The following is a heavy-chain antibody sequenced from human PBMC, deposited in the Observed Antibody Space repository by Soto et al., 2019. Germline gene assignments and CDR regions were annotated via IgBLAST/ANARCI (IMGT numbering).Heavy chain of an antibody. CDR3: AKRGRQWLVTSDFNY. CDR1: GFTFSDYA. V-gene: IGHV3-30*18. D-gene: IGHD6-19*01. CDR2: VSHDGRNT. Sequence: VQLVESGGGVVQPGRSLRLSCAASGFTFSDYAMHWVRQAPGKGLEWVAVVSHDGRNTHYADSVKGRFTISRDSSTNTVSLEMTRRRAEDTSIYYGAKRGRQWLVTSDFNYWGQGARVSVSS. J-gene: IGHJ4*02.